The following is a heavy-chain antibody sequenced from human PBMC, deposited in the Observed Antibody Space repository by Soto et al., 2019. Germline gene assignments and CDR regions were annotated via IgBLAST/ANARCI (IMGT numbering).Heavy chain of an antibody. CDR1: GFTFSSYG. Sequence: QVQLVESGGGVVQPGRSLRLSCAASGFTFSSYGMHWVRQPPGKGLEWVAVISYDGSNKYYADSVKGRFTISRDNSKNTRYGQINSLRAENTDVYFCAKGGYGSGGSCRGDYYYGMDVWGQGTTVTVSS. J-gene: IGHJ6*02. CDR3: AKGGYGSGGSCRGDYYYGMDV. D-gene: IGHD2-15*01. CDR2: ISYDGSNK. V-gene: IGHV3-30*18.